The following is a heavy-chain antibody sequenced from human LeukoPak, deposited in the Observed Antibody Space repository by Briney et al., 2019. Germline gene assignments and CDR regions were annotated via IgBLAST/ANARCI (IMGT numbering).Heavy chain of an antibody. CDR1: GFTFRSYA. CDR3: AKDESGTS. V-gene: IGHV3-30*18. D-gene: IGHD2-2*01. J-gene: IGHJ4*02. Sequence: GGSLRLSCAASGFTFRSYAMNWVRQAPGKGLEWVAVISYDGSNKYYADSVKGRFTISRDNSKNTLYLQMNSLRAEDTAVYYCAKDESGTSWGQGTLVTVSS. CDR2: ISYDGSNK.